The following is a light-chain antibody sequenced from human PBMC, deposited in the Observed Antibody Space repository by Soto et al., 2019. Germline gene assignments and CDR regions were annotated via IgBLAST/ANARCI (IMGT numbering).Light chain of an antibody. CDR1: QSVQTW. V-gene: IGKV1-5*03. CDR2: KAT. J-gene: IGKJ1*01. Sequence: IQLTQAPSTLSASVGDRVTITCRASQSVQTWLAWFQQKPGKAPKLLVYKATTLETGVPSRFRGGGSGTEFTLTISSLQPDDFGTYYCQQYNNYITFGQGTKVDI. CDR3: QQYNNYIT.